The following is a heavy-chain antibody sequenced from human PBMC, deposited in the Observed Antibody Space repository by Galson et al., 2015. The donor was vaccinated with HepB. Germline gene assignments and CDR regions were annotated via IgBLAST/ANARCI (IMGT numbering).Heavy chain of an antibody. D-gene: IGHD3-22*01. CDR1: GYSFTSYW. CDR3: ATYYYDSSGYSLFDY. CDR2: IDPSDSYT. J-gene: IGHJ4*02. V-gene: IGHV5-10-1*01. Sequence: QSGAAVKKPGESLRLSCKGSGYSFTSYWISWVRQMPGTGLEWMGRIDPSDSYTQYSTSFQGHVTISADKSMSTAYLQWSSLKASDTAMYYCATYYYDSSGYSLFDYWGQGTLVTVSS.